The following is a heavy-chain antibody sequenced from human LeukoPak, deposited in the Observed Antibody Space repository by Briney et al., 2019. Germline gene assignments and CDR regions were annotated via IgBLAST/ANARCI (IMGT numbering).Heavy chain of an antibody. J-gene: IGHJ4*02. Sequence: PSETLSLTCAVYGGSFSGYYWSWIRQPPGKGLEWIGEINHSGSTNYNPSLKSRVTISVDTSKNQFSLKLSSVTAADTAVYYCARDGRQGIVGATGGFDYWGQGTLVTVSS. CDR2: INHSGST. CDR1: GGSFSGYY. CDR3: ARDGRQGIVGATGGFDY. V-gene: IGHV4-34*01. D-gene: IGHD1-26*01.